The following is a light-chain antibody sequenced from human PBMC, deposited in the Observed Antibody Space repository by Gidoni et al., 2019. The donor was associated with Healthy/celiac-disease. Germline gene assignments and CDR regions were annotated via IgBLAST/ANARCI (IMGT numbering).Light chain of an antibody. CDR3: QQSYSTPR. Sequence: DIQMTPSPSSLSASVGDRVTITCRASQSISSYLNLYQQKPGKAPKLLIYAASSLQSGVPSRFSGSGSGTDFTLTISSLQPEDFATYYFQQSYSTPRFGQGTRLEIK. CDR1: QSISSY. CDR2: AAS. J-gene: IGKJ5*01. V-gene: IGKV1-39*01.